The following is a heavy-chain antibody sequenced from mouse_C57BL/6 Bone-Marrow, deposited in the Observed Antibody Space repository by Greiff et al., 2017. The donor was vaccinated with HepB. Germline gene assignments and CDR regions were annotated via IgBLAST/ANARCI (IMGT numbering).Heavy chain of an antibody. J-gene: IGHJ3*01. V-gene: IGHV5-17*01. Sequence: EVKLMESGGGLVKPGGSLKLSCAASGFTFSDYGMHWVRQAPEKGLEWVAYISSGSSTTYYSDKVKGRFTISRDNAKNTLFLQMTSLRSEDTAMYYCARPGGYYSFAYWGQGTLVTVSA. CDR2: ISSGSSTT. CDR3: ARPGGYYSFAY. D-gene: IGHD2-3*01. CDR1: GFTFSDYG.